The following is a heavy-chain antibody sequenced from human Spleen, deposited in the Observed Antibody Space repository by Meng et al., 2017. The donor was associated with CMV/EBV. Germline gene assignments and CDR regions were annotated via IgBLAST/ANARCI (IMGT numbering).Heavy chain of an antibody. D-gene: IGHD1-26*01. J-gene: IGHJ3*02. CDR1: GYTFSSYG. CDR2: VGGCDGDT. CDR3: VRDWECIARSDFFDI. V-gene: IGHV1-18*01. Sequence: SVKVSCKASGYTFSSYGISWVRQAPGQGLEWMGWVGGCDGDTNYAQEFEGRVTMTTDTSTSTVYMELRSLRSDDTAVYYCVRDWECIARSDFFDIWGQGTTVTVSS.